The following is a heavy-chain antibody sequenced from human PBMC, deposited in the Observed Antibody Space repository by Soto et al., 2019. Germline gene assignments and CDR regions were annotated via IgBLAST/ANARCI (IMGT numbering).Heavy chain of an antibody. D-gene: IGHD1-7*01. V-gene: IGHV3-30-3*01. CDR3: ARDWNYAIDY. CDR2: ISYDGSNK. CDR1: GFTFSSYA. J-gene: IGHJ4*02. Sequence: QVQLVESGGGVVQPGRSLRLSCAASGFTFSSYAMHWVRQAPGKGLEWVAVISYDGSNKYYADSVKGRFTISRDNSKNTLYLQMNSLRAEDTAVYYCARDWNYAIDYWGQGTLVTVSS.